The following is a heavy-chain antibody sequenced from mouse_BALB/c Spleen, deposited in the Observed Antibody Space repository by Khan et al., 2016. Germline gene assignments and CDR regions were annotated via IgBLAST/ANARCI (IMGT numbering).Heavy chain of an antibody. J-gene: IGHJ1*01. CDR3: MRYDGYDWYFDV. V-gene: IGHV11-2*02. Sequence: EVQLLETGGGLVQPGGSRGLSCEGSGFTFSGFWMSWVRQTPGKTLAWIGDINSDGSAINYAPSIKDRFTIFRDNDKSTLYLQMSNVRSEDTATYFCMRYDGYDWYFDVWGAGTTVTVSS. CDR2: INSDGSAI. CDR1: GFTFSGFW. D-gene: IGHD2-3*01.